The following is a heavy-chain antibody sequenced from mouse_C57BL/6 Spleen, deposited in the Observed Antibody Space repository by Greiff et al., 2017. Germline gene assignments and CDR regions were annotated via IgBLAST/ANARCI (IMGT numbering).Heavy chain of an antibody. CDR2: IYPGDGDT. CDR1: GYAFSSSW. Sequence: VQLQQSGPELVKPGASVKISCKASGYAFSSSWMNWVKQRPGKGLEWIGRIYPGDGDTNYNGKFKGKATLTADKSSSTAYMQLSSLTSEDSAVYFCARKGEGFAYWGQGTLVTVSA. CDR3: ARKGEGFAY. J-gene: IGHJ3*01. V-gene: IGHV1-82*01.